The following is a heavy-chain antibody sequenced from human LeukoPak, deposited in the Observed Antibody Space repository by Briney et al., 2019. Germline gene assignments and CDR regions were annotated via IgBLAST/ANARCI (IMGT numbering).Heavy chain of an antibody. J-gene: IGHJ4*02. D-gene: IGHD3-22*01. CDR3: GRGDDSGGYYYVDY. CDR1: GYTFTSYL. V-gene: IGHV1-46*01. CDR2: INPSGGST. Sequence: GASVKVSCKASGYTFTSYLIHWVRQAPGQGLEWMEIINPSGGSTSYAEKFQGRVTMARDTSTSTVYMELSSLRSEDTAVYYCGRGDDSGGYYYVDYWGQGTLVTVSS.